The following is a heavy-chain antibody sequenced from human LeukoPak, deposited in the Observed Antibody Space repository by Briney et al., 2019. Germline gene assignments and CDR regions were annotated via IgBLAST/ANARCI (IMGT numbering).Heavy chain of an antibody. CDR1: GGSISSGGYY. CDR2: IYYSGST. CDR3: ASGGTVTTTEQFDY. V-gene: IGHV4-31*01. D-gene: IGHD4-17*01. J-gene: IGHJ4*02. Sequence: SETQSLTCTVSGGSISSGGYYWSWIRQHPGKGLEWIGYIYYSGSTYYNPSLKSQVTISVDTSKNQFSLKLSSVTAADTAVYYCASGGTVTTTEQFDYWGQGTLVTVSS.